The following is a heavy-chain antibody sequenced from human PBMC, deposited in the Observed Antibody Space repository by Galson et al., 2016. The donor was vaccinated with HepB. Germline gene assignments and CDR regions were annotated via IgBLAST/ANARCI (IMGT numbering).Heavy chain of an antibody. D-gene: IGHD5-24*01. CDR1: GFIVSDYW. CDR3: AAHKRQRVSDYDDY. V-gene: IGHV3-74*01. Sequence: SLRLSCAASGFIVSDYWVHWVRQPPGKGLVWVSRISPDGTSTAYADSVKGRFTISRDNAKNTLYLQMNSLRAEDTAVYFCAAHKRQRVSDYDDYWGQGNLVSVSS. J-gene: IGHJ4*02. CDR2: ISPDGTST.